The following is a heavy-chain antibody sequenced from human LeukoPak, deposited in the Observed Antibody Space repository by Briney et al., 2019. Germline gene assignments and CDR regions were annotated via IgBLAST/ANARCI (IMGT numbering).Heavy chain of an antibody. CDR2: ISYDGSNK. D-gene: IGHD2-21*02. CDR3: ASPIVMVTAIQFWTDY. CDR1: GFTLSSYW. J-gene: IGHJ4*02. V-gene: IGHV3-30*03. Sequence: GGSLRLSCAASGFTLSSYWMSWVRQAPGKGLEWVAFISYDGSNKYYADSVKGRFTISRDNSKNTLYLQMNSLRGDDTAVYYCASPIVMVTAIQFWTDYWGQGTLVTVSS.